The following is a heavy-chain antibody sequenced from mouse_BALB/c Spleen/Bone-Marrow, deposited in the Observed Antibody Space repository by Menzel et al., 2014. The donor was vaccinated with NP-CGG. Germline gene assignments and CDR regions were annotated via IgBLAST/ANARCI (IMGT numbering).Heavy chain of an antibody. CDR3: AMYYYGSSLFAY. CDR2: IDPANGNT. CDR1: GFNIXDTY. Sequence: VQLKESGAELVKPGASVKLSCTASGFNIXDTYMHWVKQRPEQGLEWIGRIDPANGNTKYDLKFQGKATITADTSSNTAYLQLSSLTSEDTAVYYCAMYYYGSSLFAYWGQGTLVTVSA. V-gene: IGHV14-3*02. D-gene: IGHD1-1*01. J-gene: IGHJ3*01.